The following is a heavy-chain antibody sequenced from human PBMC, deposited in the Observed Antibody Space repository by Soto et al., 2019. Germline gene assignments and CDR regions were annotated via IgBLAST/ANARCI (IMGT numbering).Heavy chain of an antibody. CDR1: GGSISSGGYS. J-gene: IGHJ3*01. CDR2: IYHSGST. V-gene: IGHV4-30-2*01. CDR3: ARVTARLGDYKRGAFDF. D-gene: IGHD4-17*01. Sequence: PSETLSLTCAVSGGSISSGGYSWSWIRQPPGKGLEWIGYIYHSGSTYYNPSLKSRVTISVDRSKNQFSLKLSSVTAADTAVYYCARVTARLGDYKRGAFDFWCQGTLVTVSS.